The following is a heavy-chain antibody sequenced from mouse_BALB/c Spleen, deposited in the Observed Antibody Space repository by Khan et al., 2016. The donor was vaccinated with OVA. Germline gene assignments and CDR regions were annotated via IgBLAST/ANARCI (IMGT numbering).Heavy chain of an antibody. CDR2: ISDVGSYT. D-gene: IGHD2-14*01. CDR3: ARGGYGTFPF. V-gene: IGHV5-4*02. J-gene: IGHJ3*01. CDR1: GFTFSDYY. Sequence: EVELVESGGGLVKPGGSLKLSCAVSGFTFSDYYMYWVRQTPEKRLEWVATISDVGSYTNYPDSVKGRFTISRDNAKNNLYLQMSSLKSEDTAMDCCARGGYGTFPFWGQGTLVTVSA.